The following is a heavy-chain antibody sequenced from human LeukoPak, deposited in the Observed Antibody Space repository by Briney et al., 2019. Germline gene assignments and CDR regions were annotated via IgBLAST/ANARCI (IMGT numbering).Heavy chain of an antibody. Sequence: GGSLRLSCAASGFTFSDYYMSWIRQAPGKGLEWVSYISSSGSTIYYADSVKGRFTISRDNAKNSLYLQMNSLRAEDTAVYYCAGEDYDSSGYYKYYYYYGMDVWGQGTTVTVSS. CDR3: AGEDYDSSGYYKYYYYYGMDV. CDR2: ISSSGSTI. J-gene: IGHJ6*02. V-gene: IGHV3-11*04. CDR1: GFTFSDYY. D-gene: IGHD3-22*01.